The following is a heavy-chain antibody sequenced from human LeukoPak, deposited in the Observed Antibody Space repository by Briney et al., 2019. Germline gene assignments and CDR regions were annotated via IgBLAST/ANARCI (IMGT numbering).Heavy chain of an antibody. CDR2: IYYSGST. Sequence: PSETLCLTCTVSGGSISSSSYYWGWIRQPPGKGLEWIGSIYYSGSTYYNPSLKSRVTISVDTSKNQFSLKLSSVPAADTAVYYCARGSDDYGDYYFFDYWGQGTLATVSS. D-gene: IGHD4-17*01. V-gene: IGHV4-39*01. J-gene: IGHJ4*02. CDR1: GGSISSSSYY. CDR3: ARGSDDYGDYYFFDY.